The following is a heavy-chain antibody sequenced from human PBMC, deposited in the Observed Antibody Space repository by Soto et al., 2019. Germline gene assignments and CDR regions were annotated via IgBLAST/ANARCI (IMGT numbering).Heavy chain of an antibody. V-gene: IGHV4-59*01. CDR2: IYYSGST. Sequence: SETLSLTCTVSGGSISSYYWSWIRQPPGKGLEWIGYIYYSGSTNYNPSLKSRVTISVDTSKNQFSLKLSSVTAADTAVYYCARDAPYYYGSGSSVWGQGTLVTVS. CDR3: ARDAPYYYGSGSSV. D-gene: IGHD3-10*01. CDR1: GGSISSYY. J-gene: IGHJ4*02.